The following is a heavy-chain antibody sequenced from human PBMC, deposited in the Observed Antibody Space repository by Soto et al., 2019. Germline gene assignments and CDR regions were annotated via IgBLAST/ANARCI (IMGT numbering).Heavy chain of an antibody. J-gene: IGHJ5*02. D-gene: IGHD1-1*01. Sequence: EVQLVESGGGLIQPGGSLRLSCAASGFTFSSYAMNWVRQAPGKGLEWVSYINTNLATTWYADSVKGRFTIARDNGKNTVYLHMNSLRDDDTAVYYCARYNTGSWFDPWGQGILVTVSS. CDR2: INTNLATT. V-gene: IGHV3-48*02. CDR1: GFTFSSYA. CDR3: ARYNTGSWFDP.